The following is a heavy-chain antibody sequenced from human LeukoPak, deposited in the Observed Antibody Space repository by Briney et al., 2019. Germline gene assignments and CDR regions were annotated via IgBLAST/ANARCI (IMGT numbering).Heavy chain of an antibody. CDR1: GGTFSSYA. CDR2: IIPIFGTA. Sequence: SVKVSCKASGGTFSSYAISWVRQAPGQGLEWRGGIIPIFGTANYAQKFQGRVTITTDESTSTAYMELSSLKTEDTAVYYCTTEDSYGDYESGFDPWGQGTLVTVSS. CDR3: TTEDSYGDYESGFDP. J-gene: IGHJ5*02. V-gene: IGHV1-69*05. D-gene: IGHD4-17*01.